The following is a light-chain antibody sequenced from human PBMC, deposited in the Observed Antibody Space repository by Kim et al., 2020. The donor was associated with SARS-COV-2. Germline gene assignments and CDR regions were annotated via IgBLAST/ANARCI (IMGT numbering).Light chain of an antibody. CDR2: DAS. Sequence: DIQMTQSPSSLSASVRDRITITCQATQDISNYLNWYQQKPGKAPKLLIYDASNLETGVPSRFTGSGSGTDFTFTISSLQPEDIATYYCQQYDNLHLTFGGGTKVEI. V-gene: IGKV1-33*01. CDR3: QQYDNLHLT. CDR1: QDISNY. J-gene: IGKJ4*01.